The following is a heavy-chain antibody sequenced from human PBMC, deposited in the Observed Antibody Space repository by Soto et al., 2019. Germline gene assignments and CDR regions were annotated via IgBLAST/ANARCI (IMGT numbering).Heavy chain of an antibody. J-gene: IGHJ4*02. D-gene: IGHD4-17*01. CDR2: IKTEADGGTT. CDR1: GLTFSTAY. CDR3: TTDRPSRLRNPRV. V-gene: IGHV3-15*01. Sequence: EGQLVESGGGLVKPGGSLKLSCEGSGLTFSTAYMSWVRQAPGKGLEWVGRIKTEADGGTTEYVAPVKGRFNISRDDSKNTLYVEMSSLKTEDTAVYYCTTDRPSRLRNPRVWGRGTLVTVSS.